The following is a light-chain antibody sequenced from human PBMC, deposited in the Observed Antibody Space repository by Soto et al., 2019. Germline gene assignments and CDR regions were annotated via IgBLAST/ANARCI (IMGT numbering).Light chain of an antibody. CDR2: AAS. CDR3: QQSYPTPYT. Sequence: DIQMTQSPSSLSASVGDRVTVTCRASQSIGTYVNWYQQKPRKAPYLLIYAASRLQSGVPSKFSDSGSGTDSTLTIDSLQPEDVATYYCQQSYPTPYTFGQGTKLEIK. CDR1: QSIGTY. J-gene: IGKJ2*01. V-gene: IGKV1-39*01.